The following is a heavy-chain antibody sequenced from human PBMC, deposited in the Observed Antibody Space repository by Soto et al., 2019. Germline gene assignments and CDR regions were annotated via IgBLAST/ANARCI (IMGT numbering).Heavy chain of an antibody. D-gene: IGHD4-4*01. CDR2: IYYSGST. Sequence: SETLSLTCTVSGGSISSGDYYWSWIRQPPGKGLEWIGYIYYSGSTYYNPSLKSRVTISVDTSKNQFSLKLSSVTAADTAVYYCAREGYSNYVSSAIDYWGQGTLVTVSS. J-gene: IGHJ4*02. CDR3: AREGYSNYVSSAIDY. V-gene: IGHV4-30-4*01. CDR1: GGSISSGDYY.